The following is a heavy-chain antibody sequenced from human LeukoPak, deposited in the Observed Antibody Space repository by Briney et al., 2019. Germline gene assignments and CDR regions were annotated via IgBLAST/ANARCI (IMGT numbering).Heavy chain of an antibody. D-gene: IGHD3-22*01. CDR2: ISAYNGNT. V-gene: IGHV1-18*01. J-gene: IGHJ4*02. CDR1: GYTLTSYG. CDR3: ARVESRLTYYYDSSGYMYYFDY. Sequence: ASVKVSCKASGYTLTSYGISWVRQAPGQGLEWMGWISAYNGNTNYAQKLQGRVTMTTDTSTSTAYMELRSLRSDDTAVYYCARVESRLTYYYDSSGYMYYFDYWGQGTLVTVSS.